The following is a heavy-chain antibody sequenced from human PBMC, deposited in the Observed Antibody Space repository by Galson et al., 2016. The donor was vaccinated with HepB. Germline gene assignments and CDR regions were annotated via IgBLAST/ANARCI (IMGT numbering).Heavy chain of an antibody. CDR3: ARSYGIRAGTMVYGMDV. J-gene: IGHJ6*02. Sequence: SLRLSCAASGLTFGSYTMTWVRQAPGKGLEWVSAITSSGSLTYYADSVKGRFTISRDNAKKSLYLQMNSLRAEDTAVYYCARSYGIRAGTMVYGMDVWGQGTTVTVSS. CDR2: ITSSGSLT. D-gene: IGHD1-1*01. V-gene: IGHV3-21*01. CDR1: GLTFGSYT.